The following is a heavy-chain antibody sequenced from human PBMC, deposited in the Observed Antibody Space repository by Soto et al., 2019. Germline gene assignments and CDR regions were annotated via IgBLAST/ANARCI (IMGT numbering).Heavy chain of an antibody. D-gene: IGHD2-15*01. V-gene: IGHV1-69*13. Sequence: ASVKVSCKASGGTFSSYAITWVRQAPGQGLEWMGGIIPIFGTADYAQKFQGRVTITADESTSTAYMELSSLRSEDTAVYYCTTDPHEGGYWGQGTLVTVSS. CDR2: IIPIFGTA. J-gene: IGHJ4*02. CDR3: TTDPHEGGY. CDR1: GGTFSSYA.